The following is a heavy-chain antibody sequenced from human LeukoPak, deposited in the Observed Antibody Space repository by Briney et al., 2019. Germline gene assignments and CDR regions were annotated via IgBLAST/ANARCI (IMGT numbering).Heavy chain of an antibody. V-gene: IGHV4-39*02. CDR1: GGSISSSGYY. Sequence: SETLSLTCIVSGGSISSSGYYWGWIRQPPGEGLEWIGFIYQSGNTYYNPSLKSRTTISVDTSKNHFSLSVSYVTAADTAVYYCATSPHYTSYYLPPIWGQATLVTVSS. D-gene: IGHD2-2*01. CDR2: IYQSGNT. J-gene: IGHJ4*02. CDR3: ATSPHYTSYYLPPI.